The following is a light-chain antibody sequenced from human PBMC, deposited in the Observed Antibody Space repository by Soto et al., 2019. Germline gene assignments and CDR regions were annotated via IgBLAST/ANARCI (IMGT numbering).Light chain of an antibody. Sequence: QSALTQPASVSRSPGQSITISCTGTSSDVGSYNLVSWYQQHPGKAPKFMIFEVTDRPSGVSNRFSGSKSGNTASLTISGLQAEDEAEYYCSSYTNINTRACVFGTGTKVTVL. CDR3: SSYTNINTRACV. CDR2: EVT. V-gene: IGLV2-14*02. CDR1: SSDVGSYNL. J-gene: IGLJ1*01.